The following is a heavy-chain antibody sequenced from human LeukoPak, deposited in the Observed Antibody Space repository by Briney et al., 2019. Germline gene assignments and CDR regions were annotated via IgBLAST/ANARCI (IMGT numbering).Heavy chain of an antibody. D-gene: IGHD3-3*01. J-gene: IGHJ4*02. CDR2: IYYSGST. V-gene: IGHV4-59*01. CDR1: SGSISSYY. CDR3: ARGIFGVVPKTFDY. Sequence: SETLSLTCTVSSGSISSYYWSWIRQPPGKGLEWIGYIYYSGSTNYNPSLKSRVTISVDTSKNQFSLKLSSVTAADTAVYYCARGIFGVVPKTFDYWGQGTLVTVSS.